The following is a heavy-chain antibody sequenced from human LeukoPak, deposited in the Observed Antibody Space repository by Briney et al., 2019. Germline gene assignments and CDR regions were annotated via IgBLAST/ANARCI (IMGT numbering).Heavy chain of an antibody. J-gene: IGHJ4*02. CDR2: ISSSGSTI. Sequence: GGSLRLSCAASGFTFSSYEMNWVRQAPGKGLEWVSYISSSGSTIYYADSVKGRFTISRDNAKNSLYLQMNSLRAEDTAVYYCAKPVLLWFGELLEDYYFDYWGQGTLVTVSS. V-gene: IGHV3-48*03. CDR3: AKPVLLWFGELLEDYYFDY. CDR1: GFTFSSYE. D-gene: IGHD3-10*01.